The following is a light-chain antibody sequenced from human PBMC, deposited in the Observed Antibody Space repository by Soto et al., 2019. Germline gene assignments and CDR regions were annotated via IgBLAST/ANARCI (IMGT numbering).Light chain of an antibody. CDR2: DAS. CDR3: QQRTNWLT. V-gene: IGKV3-11*01. J-gene: IGKJ3*01. Sequence: EIVLTQSPATLSLSPGERATLSCRASQNVSTYLAWYQQKPGQAPRLLIYDASNRATDIPVRFSGSGSGTDFTLTISSLEPEDFAVYYCQQRTNWLTFGPGTKVDIK. CDR1: QNVSTY.